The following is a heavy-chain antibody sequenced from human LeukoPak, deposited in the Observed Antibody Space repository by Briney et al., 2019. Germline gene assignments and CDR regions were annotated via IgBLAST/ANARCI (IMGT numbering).Heavy chain of an antibody. J-gene: IGHJ4*02. Sequence: SGPTLVNPTQTLTLTCTFSGFSLSTSVVGVGWIRQPPGKALEWLALIHWNDDKRYSPSLRSRLTITKDTSKDQVVLIMTNMDPVDTATYYCAHRPVAGKGYYFDYWGQGTLVTVSS. CDR3: AHRPVAGKGYYFDY. CDR2: IHWNDDK. D-gene: IGHD6-19*01. CDR1: GFSLSTSVVG. V-gene: IGHV2-5*01.